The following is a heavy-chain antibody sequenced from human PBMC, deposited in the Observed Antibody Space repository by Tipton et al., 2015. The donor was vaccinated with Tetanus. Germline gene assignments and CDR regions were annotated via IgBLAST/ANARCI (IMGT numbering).Heavy chain of an antibody. CDR2: IIPIFGTA. D-gene: IGHD2-2*01. CDR3: AIKWDIDAVSAANYYGLDV. J-gene: IGHJ6*02. CDR1: GGTFSNYA. V-gene: IGHV1-69*01. Sequence: QSGAEVKKPGSSVKVSCKASGGTFSNYAISWVRQAPGQGLEWMGGIIPIFGTAKYAQKFQGRVTITADESRSTAYMELSSLRSEATAVYCCAIKWDIDAVSAANYYGLDVWGQGTTVTVSS.